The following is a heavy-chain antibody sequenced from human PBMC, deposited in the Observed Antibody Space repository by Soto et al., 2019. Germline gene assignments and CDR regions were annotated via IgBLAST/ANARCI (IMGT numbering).Heavy chain of an antibody. CDR2: IYWDDDK. D-gene: IGHD5-12*01. CDR1: GFSLDSNGVG. CDR3: IHTSLYEGDF. V-gene: IGHV2-5*02. J-gene: IGHJ4*02. Sequence: KECGPTLVKPTQTLTLTCSCSGFSLDSNGVGVGWIRQPPGKALEWLALIYWDDDKVYRPSLQSRLTITKDTANNQVVLTMTDMDPVDTATYYCIHTSLYEGDFWGQGTLVTVSS.